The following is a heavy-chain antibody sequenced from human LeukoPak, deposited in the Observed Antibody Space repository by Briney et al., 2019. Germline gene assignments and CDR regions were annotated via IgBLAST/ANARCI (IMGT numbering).Heavy chain of an antibody. CDR3: TRAGSYGYYWYSDL. J-gene: IGHJ2*01. CDR2: TYYRSKWYN. V-gene: IGHV6-1*01. D-gene: IGHD5-18*01. Sequence: PSQTLSLTSAISGDIVSSMSVTWHWIRQSPSRGLEWLGRTYYRSKWYNDYAVSVKSRITINPATSKNLCSLQLNSVTPEDTAVYYCTRAGSYGYYWYSDLWGRGTLVTVSS. CDR1: GDIVSSMSVT.